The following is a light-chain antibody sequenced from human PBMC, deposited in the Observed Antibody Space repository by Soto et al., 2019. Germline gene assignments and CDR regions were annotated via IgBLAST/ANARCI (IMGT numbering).Light chain of an antibody. CDR3: QQAASFPIT. CDR1: QGASTW. CDR2: TAS. V-gene: IGKV1-12*01. Sequence: DIQMTQSPSSVSASVGDRVTITCRASQGASTWLAWYQQKPGKAPNLLIYTASSLQSGVPSRFSGSGSGTDFTLTINGLQPEDFATYYCQQAASFPITFGQGTRLEMK. J-gene: IGKJ5*01.